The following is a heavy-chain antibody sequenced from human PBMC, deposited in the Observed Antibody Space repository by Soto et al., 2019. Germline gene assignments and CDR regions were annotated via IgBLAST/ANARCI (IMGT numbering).Heavy chain of an antibody. D-gene: IGHD6-6*01. V-gene: IGHV3-30*18. CDR3: AKGSSSVYYYYYGIDV. J-gene: IGHJ6*02. CDR2: MSNDGSNK. Sequence: HPGGSLRLSCVASGFTFSGYGMHWVRQAPGKGLEWVAVMSNDGSNKYYADSVKGRFTISRDNSKNMLYLQMNSLRTEDTAVYYCAKGSSSVYYYYYGIDVWGQGTTVTVSS. CDR1: GFTFSGYG.